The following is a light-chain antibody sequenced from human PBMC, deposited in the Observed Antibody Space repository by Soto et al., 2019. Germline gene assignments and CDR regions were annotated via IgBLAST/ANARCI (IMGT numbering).Light chain of an antibody. CDR2: DVS. CDR1: QDISSY. Sequence: DIQMTQYPSSLSASVGDRVTITCQASQDISSYLNWYQQKPGKAPKVLIYDVSNLETGVPSRFSGSGSGTHFTLTISSLQPEDFATYYCQQYHDLYSFGPGTKVDSK. V-gene: IGKV1-33*01. J-gene: IGKJ3*01. CDR3: QQYHDLYS.